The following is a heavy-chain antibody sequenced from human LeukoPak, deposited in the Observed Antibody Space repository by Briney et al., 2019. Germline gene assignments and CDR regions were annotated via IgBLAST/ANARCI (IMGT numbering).Heavy chain of an antibody. CDR2: INPNSGVT. V-gene: IGHV1-2*02. CDR1: GYTFTGYF. Sequence: EASVKVSCKAAGYTFTGYFIHWVRQGPGQGLEWMGWINPNSGVTNYAQKFQGRVTMTRDTSISAAYMELSSLRSDDTAVYYCARGGGGLAHWGQGILVTVSS. CDR3: ARGGGGLAH. J-gene: IGHJ4*02. D-gene: IGHD3-16*01.